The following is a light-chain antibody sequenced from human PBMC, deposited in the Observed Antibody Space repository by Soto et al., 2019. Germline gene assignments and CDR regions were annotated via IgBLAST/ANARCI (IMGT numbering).Light chain of an antibody. CDR3: QHYDRAPMWT. J-gene: IGKJ1*01. V-gene: IGKV3-20*01. CDR2: GAS. CDR1: ENVRTF. Sequence: EVVLKQSPATLSLSPGECATLSCRASENVRTFVDWYQQKPGQAPRLLIYGASNRATGIPVRFSGSGSGTDFTLTISRLDPEDFAVYYCQHYDRAPMWTFGQGTKVDIK.